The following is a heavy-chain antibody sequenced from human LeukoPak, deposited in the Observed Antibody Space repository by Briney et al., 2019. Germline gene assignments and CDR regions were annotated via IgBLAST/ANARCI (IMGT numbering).Heavy chain of an antibody. V-gene: IGHV4-59*01. CDR1: GGSISSYY. Sequence: SETLSLTCTVSGGSISSYYWSWIRQPPGKGLEWIGYIYYSGSTKYNPSPKSRVTISVDTSKNQFSLKLSSVTAADTAVYYCAREKSRNYYDSTGYYWDYWGQGTLVTVSS. CDR2: IYYSGST. J-gene: IGHJ4*02. CDR3: AREKSRNYYDSTGYYWDY. D-gene: IGHD3-22*01.